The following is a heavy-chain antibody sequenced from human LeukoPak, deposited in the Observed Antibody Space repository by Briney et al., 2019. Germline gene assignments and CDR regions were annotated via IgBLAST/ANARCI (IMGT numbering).Heavy chain of an antibody. CDR1: GGSINSGNYY. D-gene: IGHD2-2*01. J-gene: IGHJ3*02. CDR2: IYTSGST. V-gene: IGHV4-61*02. CDR3: ARYQGRYCSSTSCSNAFDI. Sequence: SETLSLTCTVSGGSINSGNYYWSWIRQPAGKGLEWIGRIYTSGSTYYNPSLKSRVTMSVDTSKNQFSLKLSSVTAADTAVYYCARYQGRYCSSTSCSNAFDIWGQGTMVTVSS.